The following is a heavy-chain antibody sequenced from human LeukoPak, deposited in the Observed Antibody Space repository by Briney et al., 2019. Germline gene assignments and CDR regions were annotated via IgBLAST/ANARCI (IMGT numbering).Heavy chain of an antibody. CDR2: IYSGGST. Sequence: GGSLRLSCAASGFTVSSNYMSWVRQAPGKGLEWVSVIYSGGSTYYADSVKGRFTIPRDNSKNTLYLQMNSLRAEDTAVYYCARDRYYYDTSGYNHLPGADYWGQGTLVTVSS. J-gene: IGHJ4*02. CDR3: ARDRYYYDTSGYNHLPGADY. D-gene: IGHD3-22*01. CDR1: GFTVSSNY. V-gene: IGHV3-53*01.